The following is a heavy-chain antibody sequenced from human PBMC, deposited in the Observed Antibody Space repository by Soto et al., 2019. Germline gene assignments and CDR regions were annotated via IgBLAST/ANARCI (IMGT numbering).Heavy chain of an antibody. Sequence: GASVKLSCKASGYTFTSYGISWVRQAPGQGLEWMGWISAYNGNTNYAQKLQGRVTMTTDTSTSTAYMELRSLRSDDTAVYYCARVDVVVVAATPYYYYMDVWGKGTTVTLSS. V-gene: IGHV1-18*01. D-gene: IGHD2-15*01. CDR3: ARVDVVVVAATPYYYYMDV. CDR1: GYTFTSYG. CDR2: ISAYNGNT. J-gene: IGHJ6*03.